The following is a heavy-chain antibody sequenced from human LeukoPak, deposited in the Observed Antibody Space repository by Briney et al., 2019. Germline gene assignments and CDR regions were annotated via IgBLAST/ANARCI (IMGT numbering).Heavy chain of an antibody. V-gene: IGHV3-53*01. D-gene: IGHD3-9*01. CDR3: ARGLMYYDILTGYAFDI. Sequence: GGSLRLSCAVSGFTVSSNYMTWVRQAPGKGLEWVSVIYSGGSTYYADSVKGRFTISRDNSKNTLYLQMNSLRAEDTAVYYCARGLMYYDILTGYAFDIWGQGTMVTVSS. CDR2: IYSGGST. CDR1: GFTVSSNY. J-gene: IGHJ3*02.